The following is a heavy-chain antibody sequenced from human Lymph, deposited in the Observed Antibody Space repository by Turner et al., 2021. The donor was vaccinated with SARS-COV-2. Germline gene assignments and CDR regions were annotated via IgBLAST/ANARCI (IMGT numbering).Heavy chain of an antibody. J-gene: IGHJ4*02. D-gene: IGHD2-2*03. V-gene: IGHV3-21*01. Sequence: EVQLVEAGGCLVKPGASLRLSWASSGFTFSIYSMNWVRQAPGKGLEWVSYISSSSSYIYYADSVKRRFTISRDNAKNSLYLQMNSLRAEDTAVYYCARDIWRKSGYCDFWGQGTLVTVSS. CDR1: GFTFSIYS. CDR3: ARDIWRKSGYCDF. CDR2: ISSSSSYI.